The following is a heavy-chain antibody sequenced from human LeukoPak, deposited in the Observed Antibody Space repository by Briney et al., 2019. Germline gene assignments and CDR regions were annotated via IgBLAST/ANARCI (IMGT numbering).Heavy chain of an antibody. V-gene: IGHV3-33*06. CDR3: AKDSGIYSLDY. D-gene: IGHD1-26*01. CDR2: IWYDGSNQ. CDR1: GFTFSSYG. J-gene: IGHJ4*02. Sequence: PGRSLRLSCAASGFTFSSYGMHWVRQAPGKGLEWVAVIWYDGSNQYYADSVKGRFTISRDNSKNTLYLQMNSLRAEDTAVYYCAKDSGIYSLDYWGQGTLVTVSS.